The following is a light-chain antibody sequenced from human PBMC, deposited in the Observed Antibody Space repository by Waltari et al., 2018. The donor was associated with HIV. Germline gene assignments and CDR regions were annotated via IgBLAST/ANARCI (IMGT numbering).Light chain of an antibody. CDR3: ASHDDSLSVHVI. CDR1: RSNIGTNN. V-gene: IGLV1-47*01. CDR2: RKK. J-gene: IGLJ2*01. Sequence: QSVLSQPPSASGTPGQRVTITCSGSRSNIGTNNVYWYQQVAGTAPQLLIDRKKQRPTGVPDRFSGSKSVTSASLVMSGLRSEDEADYYCASHDDSLSVHVIFGGRTKLTVL.